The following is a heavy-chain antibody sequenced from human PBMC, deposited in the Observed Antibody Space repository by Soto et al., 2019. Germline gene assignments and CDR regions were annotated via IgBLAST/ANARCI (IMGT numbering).Heavy chain of an antibody. CDR3: ARVKKQQLPRIEDY. V-gene: IGHV3-74*01. CDR1: GFTFSSYW. D-gene: IGHD6-13*01. CDR2: INSDGSST. Sequence: EVQLVESGGGLVQPGGSLRLSCAASGFTFSSYWMHWVRQAPGKGLVWVSRINSDGSSTSYADSVKGRFTISRDNAKNTLYLQMNSLRAEDTAVYYCARVKKQQLPRIEDYWGQGTLVTVSS. J-gene: IGHJ4*02.